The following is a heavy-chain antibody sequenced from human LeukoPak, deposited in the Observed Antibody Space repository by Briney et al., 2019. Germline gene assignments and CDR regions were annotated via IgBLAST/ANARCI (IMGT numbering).Heavy chain of an antibody. J-gene: IGHJ5*02. CDR3: ARLYIGGYSRSTNYNWFDP. CDR2: INYSGST. V-gene: IGHV4-34*01. Sequence: KSSEPLSLTCAVYGGSLSGYYWSWIRQPPRKGRVWFGEINYSGSTNYNPSIKSRVTISVDTSKNQFSLNLTSVTAADTAVYYCARLYIGGYSRSTNYNWFDPWGQGTLVTVSS. CDR1: GGSLSGYY. D-gene: IGHD6-13*01.